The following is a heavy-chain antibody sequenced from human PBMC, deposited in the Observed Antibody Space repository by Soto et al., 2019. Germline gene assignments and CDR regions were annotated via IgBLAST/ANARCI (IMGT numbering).Heavy chain of an antibody. CDR3: ARDSSGYYWFDP. CDR1: GFSISSGYC. D-gene: IGHD3-22*01. V-gene: IGHV4-38-2*02. CDR2: IYHSGTT. J-gene: IGHJ5*02. Sequence: PXGTLSLTCAVSGFSISSGYCWCWIRQPPGKRPEWLGSIYHSGTTYYNPSVKGRVTISVDTSKNQFSLKMSSVTAADTAVYYCARDSSGYYWFDPWGQGTLVTVSS.